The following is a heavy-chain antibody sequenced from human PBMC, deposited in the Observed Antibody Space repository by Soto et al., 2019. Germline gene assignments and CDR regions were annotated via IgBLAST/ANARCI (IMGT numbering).Heavy chain of an antibody. CDR1: GGTFSSYA. J-gene: IGHJ6*02. D-gene: IGHD3-22*01. CDR2: IIPIFDTA. Sequence: QVQLVQSGAEVKKPGSSVKVSCKASGGTFSSYAISWVRQAPGQGLEWMGGIIPIFDTADYAQKFQGRVTITADESTNKAYMELSSLRSEDTAVYYCAGHSSGFPGYYYGMDVWGQGTTVTVSS. CDR3: AGHSSGFPGYYYGMDV. V-gene: IGHV1-69*12.